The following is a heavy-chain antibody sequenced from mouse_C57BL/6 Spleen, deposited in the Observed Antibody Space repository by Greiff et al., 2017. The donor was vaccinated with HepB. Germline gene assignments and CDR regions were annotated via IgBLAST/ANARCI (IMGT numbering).Heavy chain of an antibody. CDR2: ISSGSSTI. J-gene: IGHJ4*01. CDR1: GFTFSDYG. Sequence: EVKLVESGGGLVKPGGSLKLSCAASGFTFSDYGMHWVRQAPEKGLEWVAYISSGSSTIYYADTVKGRFTISRDNAKNTLFLQMTSLRSEDTAMYYCASPFYYGNYYAMDYWGQGTSVTVSS. CDR3: ASPFYYGNYYAMDY. D-gene: IGHD2-1*01. V-gene: IGHV5-17*01.